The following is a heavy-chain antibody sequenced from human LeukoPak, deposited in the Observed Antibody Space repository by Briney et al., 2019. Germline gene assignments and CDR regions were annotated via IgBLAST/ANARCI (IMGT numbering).Heavy chain of an antibody. D-gene: IGHD4-11*01. V-gene: IGHV3-21*01. J-gene: IGHJ4*02. CDR1: GFTFRSYS. Sequence: PGGSLRLSCAASGFTFRSYSMNWVRRAPGKGLEWVSSISSSSSYIHYADLVEGRFTISRDNAKNSLYLQMNSLRAEDTAEYYCARDPGSNYYFDYWGQGTLVTVSS. CDR2: ISSSSSYI. CDR3: ARDPGSNYYFDY.